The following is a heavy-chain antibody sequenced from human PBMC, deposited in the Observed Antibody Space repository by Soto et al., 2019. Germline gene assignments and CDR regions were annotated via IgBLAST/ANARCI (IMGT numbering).Heavy chain of an antibody. J-gene: IGHJ5*02. V-gene: IGHV4-59*01. D-gene: IGHD3-22*01. Sequence: SETLSLTCTVSGGSISSYYWSWIRQPPGKGLEWIGYIYYSGSTNYNPSLKSRVTISVDTSKNQFSLKLSSVTAADTAVYYCATGYYYDSRGSYLWGQGTLVTVSS. CDR2: IYYSGST. CDR1: GGSISSYY. CDR3: ATGYYYDSRGSYL.